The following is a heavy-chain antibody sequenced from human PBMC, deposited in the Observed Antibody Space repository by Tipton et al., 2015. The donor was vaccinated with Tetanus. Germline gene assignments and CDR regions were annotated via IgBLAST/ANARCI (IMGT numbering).Heavy chain of an antibody. CDR3: ARHLYGYWFDP. J-gene: IGHJ5*02. D-gene: IGHD5-18*01. V-gene: IGHV4-39*02. CDR1: GGSISDKKYY. CDR2: IYFEGST. Sequence: LRLSCTVSGGSISDKKYYWGWIRQPPGKGPEWIASIYFEGSTYYSPSLKSRVTIAVDTSQNVFSLRLTSVTAADTAVYYCARHLYGYWFDPWGQGALVTVSS.